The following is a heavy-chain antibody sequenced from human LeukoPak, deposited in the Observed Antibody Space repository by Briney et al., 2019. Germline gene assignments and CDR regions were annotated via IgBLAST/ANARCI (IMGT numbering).Heavy chain of an antibody. J-gene: IGHJ4*02. D-gene: IGHD1-26*01. V-gene: IGHV4-59*01. CDR1: GESISGFY. CDR2: IYYSGST. CDR3: AGSSSVGAFDY. Sequence: SETLSLTCTVSGESISGFYWNWIRQPPGKGLEWIGYIYYSGSTNYNPSLKSRVTISVDTSKNQFSLKLSPVTAADTAVYYCAGSSSVGAFDYWGQGTLVTVSS.